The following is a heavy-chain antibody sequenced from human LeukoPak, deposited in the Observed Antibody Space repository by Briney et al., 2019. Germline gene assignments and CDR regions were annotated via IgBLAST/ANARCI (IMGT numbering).Heavy chain of an antibody. CDR3: ARYGYYDILTGYYKYYFDY. V-gene: IGHV1-2*02. CDR2: INPNSGGT. J-gene: IGHJ4*02. Sequence: ASVKVSCKASGYTFTGYYMHWVRQAPGQGLEWMGWINPNSGGTNYAQKLQGRVTMTTDTSTSTAYMELRSLRSDDTAVYYCARYGYYDILTGYYKYYFDYWGQGTLVTVSS. CDR1: GYTFTGYY. D-gene: IGHD3-9*01.